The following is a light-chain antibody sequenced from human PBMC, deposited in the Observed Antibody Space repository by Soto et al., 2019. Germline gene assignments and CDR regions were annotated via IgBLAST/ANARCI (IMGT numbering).Light chain of an antibody. J-gene: IGKJ4*01. V-gene: IGKV3-20*01. CDR1: QSVSSGF. CDR2: GAS. CDR3: QQYDNSPIT. Sequence: EIVLTQSPGTLSLSPGERATRSCRASQSVSSGFLAWYQQKPGQAPRLLIYGASSRATGIPDRFSGSGSGTDFTLTISRLEPEDFAVYYCQQYDNSPITFGGGTKVEIK.